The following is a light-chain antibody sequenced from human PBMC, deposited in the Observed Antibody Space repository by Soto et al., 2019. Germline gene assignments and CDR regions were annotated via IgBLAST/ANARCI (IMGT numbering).Light chain of an antibody. CDR3: SSYTTGGNYV. Sequence: QSALTQPASVSGSPGQSITISCTGTISDVGGYNYVSWYQQHPGKAPKLMIYDVSNRPSGVSNRFSGSKSGHTASLTISGLQAEDEADYYCSSYTTGGNYVFGPGTKVTVL. J-gene: IGLJ1*01. V-gene: IGLV2-14*01. CDR1: ISDVGGYNY. CDR2: DVS.